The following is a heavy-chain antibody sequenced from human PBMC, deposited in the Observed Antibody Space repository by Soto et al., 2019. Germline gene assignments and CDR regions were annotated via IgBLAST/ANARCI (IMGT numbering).Heavy chain of an antibody. Sequence: SETLSLTCTVSGGYISNYYWSWIRQPAGKGLEWIGRIYTGGSTNYNPSLTSRVTMSTDTSKNQFSLRLTSVTAADTAVYYCARASVGPPGGGSWIMPFDYWGQGALVTVSS. D-gene: IGHD2-15*01. V-gene: IGHV4-4*07. CDR3: ARASVGPPGGGSWIMPFDY. CDR2: IYTGGST. CDR1: GGYISNYY. J-gene: IGHJ4*02.